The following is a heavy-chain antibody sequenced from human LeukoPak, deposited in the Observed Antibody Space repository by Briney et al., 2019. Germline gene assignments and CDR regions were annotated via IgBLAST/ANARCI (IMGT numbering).Heavy chain of an antibody. V-gene: IGHV1-69*04. CDR2: IIPILGIA. J-gene: IGHJ5*02. Sequence: SVKVSCKASGGTFSSYTISWVRQAPGQGLEWMGRIIPILGIANYAQKFQGRVTITADKSTSTAYMEPSSLRSEDTAVYYRARETPHWNDGIPTQGVEYWFDPWGQGTLVTVSS. CDR3: ARETPHWNDGIPTQGVEYWFDP. D-gene: IGHD1-1*01. CDR1: GGTFSSYT.